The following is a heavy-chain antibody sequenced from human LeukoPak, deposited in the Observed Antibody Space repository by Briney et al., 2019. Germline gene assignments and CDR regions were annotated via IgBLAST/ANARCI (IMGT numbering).Heavy chain of an antibody. J-gene: IGHJ3*02. D-gene: IGHD6-19*01. CDR2: ISSSSSYI. CDR1: GFTFSSYS. V-gene: IGHV3-21*01. Sequence: PGGSLRLSCAASGFTFSSYSMNWVRQAPGKGLEWVSSISSSSSYIYYADSVKGRFTISRDNAKNSLYLQMNSLRAEDTAVYYCARATGIAVADDAFDIWGQGTMVTVPS. CDR3: ARATGIAVADDAFDI.